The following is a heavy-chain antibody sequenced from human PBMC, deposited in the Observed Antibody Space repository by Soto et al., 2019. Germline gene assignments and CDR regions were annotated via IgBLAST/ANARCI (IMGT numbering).Heavy chain of an antibody. CDR3: ARASRVSQGQPLVFDN. V-gene: IGHV4-30-2*06. CDR2: IGHLETT. D-gene: IGHD2-2*01. CDR1: GVAMTYGGYS. J-gene: IGHJ4*02. Sequence: TLSLTCSVPGVAMTYGGYSWSWIRQSPEKGLEWLGYIGHLETTYYNPSFKSRLSLSIDTSKNQFSLKLTSVTAADTAVYYCARASRVSQGQPLVFDNWGQGTLVTVSS.